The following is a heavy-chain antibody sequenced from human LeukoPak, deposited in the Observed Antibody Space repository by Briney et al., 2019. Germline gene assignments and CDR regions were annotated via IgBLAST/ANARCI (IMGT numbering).Heavy chain of an antibody. CDR3: ARVGFYYYYYYMDV. J-gene: IGHJ6*03. CDR2: IKQDGSEK. CDR1: GFTFSSYS. Sequence: GGSLRLSCAASGFTFSSYSMNWVRQAPGKGLEWVANIKQDGSEKYYVDSVKGRFTISRDNAKNSLYLQMNSLRAEDTAVYYCARVGFYYYYYYMDVWGKGTTVTVSS. V-gene: IGHV3-7*01.